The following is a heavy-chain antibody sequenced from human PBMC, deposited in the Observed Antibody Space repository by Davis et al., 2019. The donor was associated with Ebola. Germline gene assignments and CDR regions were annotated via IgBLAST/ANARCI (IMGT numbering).Heavy chain of an antibody. CDR2: INSNSGGA. CDR1: GGTFSTYA. D-gene: IGHD4-23*01. CDR3: ARTLVSPSSDGMDV. V-gene: IGHV1-2*02. J-gene: IGHJ6*02. Sequence: ASVKVSCKVSGGTFSTYAINWVRQAPGQGLEWMGWINSNSGGAKYAHNFQGRVTMTRDTSISTAYMEMGSLRSDDTAVYYCARTLVSPSSDGMDVWGQGTTVRVSS.